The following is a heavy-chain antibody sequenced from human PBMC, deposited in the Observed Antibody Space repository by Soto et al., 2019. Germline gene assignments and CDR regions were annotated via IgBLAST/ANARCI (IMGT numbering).Heavy chain of an antibody. CDR3: AKDSPGSSRNYDFWSGYYIVGHYYYYGMDV. Sequence: QVQLVESGGGVVQPGRSLRLSCAASGFTFSSYGMHWVRQAPGKGLEWVAVISYDGSNKYYADSVKGRFTISRDNSKNTLYLQMNSLRAEDTAVYYCAKDSPGSSRNYDFWSGYYIVGHYYYYGMDVWGQGTTVTVSS. J-gene: IGHJ6*02. CDR1: GFTFSSYG. V-gene: IGHV3-30*18. D-gene: IGHD3-3*01. CDR2: ISYDGSNK.